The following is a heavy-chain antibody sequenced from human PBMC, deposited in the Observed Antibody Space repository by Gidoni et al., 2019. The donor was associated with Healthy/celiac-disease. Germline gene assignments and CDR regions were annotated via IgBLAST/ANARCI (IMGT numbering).Heavy chain of an antibody. Sequence: QVQLQQSGPGLVKPSQTLPLTCAISGDSVPSNSAAWNWIRQSPSRGLEWLGRTYYRSKWYNDYAVSVKSRITINPDTSKNQFSLQLNSVTPEDTAVYYCARGGTDPKKLWFVDWGQGTLVTVSS. D-gene: IGHD5-18*01. CDR1: GDSVPSNSAA. J-gene: IGHJ4*02. CDR3: ARGGTDPKKLWFVD. CDR2: TYYRSKWYN. V-gene: IGHV6-1*01.